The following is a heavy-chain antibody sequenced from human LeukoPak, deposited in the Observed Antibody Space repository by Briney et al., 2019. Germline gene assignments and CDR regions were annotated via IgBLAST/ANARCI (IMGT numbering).Heavy chain of an antibody. V-gene: IGHV4-59*01. CDR3: ARVKRGGWYYFDY. Sequence: SETLSLTCTVSGGSISSYYWNWIRQPPGKGLEWIGYIYYSGSTNYNPSLKSRVTISVDTSKNQFSLKLSSVTAADTAVYYCARVKRGGWYYFDYWGQGTLVTVSS. CDR2: IYYSGST. D-gene: IGHD6-19*01. CDR1: GGSISSYY. J-gene: IGHJ4*02.